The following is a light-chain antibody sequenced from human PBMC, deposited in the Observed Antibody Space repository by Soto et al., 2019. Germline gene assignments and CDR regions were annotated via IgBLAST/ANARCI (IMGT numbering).Light chain of an antibody. CDR2: SAS. CDR1: QSVLYSSNNKNY. Sequence: DIVMTQSPDSLAVSLGERATINCKSSQSVLYSSNNKNYLAWYQQKPGQPPKLLIYSASTRESGVPDRFSGSGSGTDFTLTISSLQAEDVAVYYCQQYYSTPFTFGAGTKVDIK. J-gene: IGKJ3*01. CDR3: QQYYSTPFT. V-gene: IGKV4-1*01.